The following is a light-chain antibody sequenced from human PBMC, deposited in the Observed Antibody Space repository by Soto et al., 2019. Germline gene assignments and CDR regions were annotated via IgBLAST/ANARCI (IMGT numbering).Light chain of an antibody. Sequence: QSVLTQPPSASGSPGQSVTISCPGTSSYVGGYNYVSWYQQHPGKAPKLMIYEVSKRPSGVPDRFSGSKSGNTASLTVSGLQAEDEADYYCSSYAGSNNFVFGTGTKVTVL. V-gene: IGLV2-8*01. J-gene: IGLJ1*01. CDR1: SSYVGGYNY. CDR3: SSYAGSNNFV. CDR2: EVS.